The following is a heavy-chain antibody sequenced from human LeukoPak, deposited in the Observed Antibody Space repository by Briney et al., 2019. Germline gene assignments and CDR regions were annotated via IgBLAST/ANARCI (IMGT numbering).Heavy chain of an antibody. V-gene: IGHV4-31*03. CDR2: IYYSGST. CDR3: ARERGSGSYNFDY. J-gene: IGHJ4*02. CDR1: GGSISSGGYY. Sequence: PSETLSLTCTVSGGSISSGGYYWSWIRQHPGKGLEWIGYIYYSGSTYYNPSLKSRVTISVDTSKNQFSLKLSSVTAADTAVYYCARERGSGSYNFDYWGQRTLVTVSS. D-gene: IGHD3-10*01.